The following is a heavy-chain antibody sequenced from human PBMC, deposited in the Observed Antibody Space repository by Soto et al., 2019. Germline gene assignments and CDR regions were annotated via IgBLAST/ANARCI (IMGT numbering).Heavy chain of an antibody. V-gene: IGHV4-59*01. CDR3: ASMIGDPVLSFDS. CDR1: GGSISSYY. Sequence: QVQLQESGPGLVKPSETLSLTSTVSGGSISSYYWSWIRQPPGKGLEWIGFIFYSGSTSYNPSLKSRVTISIDTSEYQFSLKLNSVTAADTAVYYCASMIGDPVLSFDSWGQGTRVAVSS. D-gene: IGHD3-10*02. CDR2: IFYSGST. J-gene: IGHJ5*01.